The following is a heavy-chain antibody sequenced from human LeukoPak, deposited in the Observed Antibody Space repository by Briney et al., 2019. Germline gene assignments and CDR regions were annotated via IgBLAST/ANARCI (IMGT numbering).Heavy chain of an antibody. CDR3: TTIAPAGMYDC. Sequence: PGGSLRLSCAASGFTFTNAWMSWVRQPPGKGLEWVGRIKSKTDGGTTDYAAPVKGRFTISRDDSKNTLYLQMNSLETDDTAVYYCTTIAPAGMYDCWGQGTLVTVSS. D-gene: IGHD6-13*01. CDR2: IKSKTDGGTT. CDR1: GFTFTNAW. V-gene: IGHV3-15*01. J-gene: IGHJ4*02.